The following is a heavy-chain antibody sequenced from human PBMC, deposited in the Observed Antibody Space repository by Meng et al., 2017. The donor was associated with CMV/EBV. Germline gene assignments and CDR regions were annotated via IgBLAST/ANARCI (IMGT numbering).Heavy chain of an antibody. CDR3: ASTKIPAGGTAFDY. CDR1: GFTFSSNS. J-gene: IGHJ4*02. Sequence: GGSLRLSCAASGFTFSSNSMNWVRQAPGKGLEWISYISSSSTTIYYADSVRGRFTISRDNAKNSLYLQMNTLRAEDTAVYYCASTKIPAGGTAFDYWGQGTLVTVSS. CDR2: ISSSSTTI. V-gene: IGHV3-48*04. D-gene: IGHD6-13*01.